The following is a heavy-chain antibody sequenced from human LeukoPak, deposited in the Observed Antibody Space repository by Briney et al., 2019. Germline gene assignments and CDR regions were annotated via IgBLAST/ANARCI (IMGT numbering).Heavy chain of an antibody. D-gene: IGHD3-16*01. CDR2: FSTYNGDT. Sequence: ASVRVSCKASGDTFTNYGINWVRQAPGQRPEWMGWFSTYNGDTKYAQKLKGRLTLTADTLKTTAYMELRTLISDDTATYYCAIGQGVITWGGADVYDVWGQGTTIIVSS. CDR1: GDTFTNYG. J-gene: IGHJ3*01. V-gene: IGHV1-18*01. CDR3: AIGQGVITWGGADVYDV.